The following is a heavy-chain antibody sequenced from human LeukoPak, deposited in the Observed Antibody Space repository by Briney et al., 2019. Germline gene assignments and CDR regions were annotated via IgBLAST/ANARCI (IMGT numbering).Heavy chain of an antibody. V-gene: IGHV3-30*18. CDR1: GFTFSSYG. J-gene: IGHJ4*02. Sequence: GRSLRLSCAASGFTFSSYGMHWVRQAPGKGLEWVAVISYDGSNKYYADSVKGRFTISRDNSKNTLYLQMNSLRAEDTAVYYCAKDLAAGSYWGQGTLVTVSS. D-gene: IGHD6-13*01. CDR3: AKDLAAGSY. CDR2: ISYDGSNK.